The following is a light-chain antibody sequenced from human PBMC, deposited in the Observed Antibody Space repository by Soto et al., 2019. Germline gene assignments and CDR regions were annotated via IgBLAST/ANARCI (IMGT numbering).Light chain of an antibody. CDR1: QSVSSN. V-gene: IGKV3-15*01. CDR3: QQYNNWPLT. Sequence: EIVLTQSPGTLSLSPGERATLSCRASQSVSSNLAWYQQKPGQAPRLLIYGASTRATGIPARFSGSGSGTEFTLTISRLQSEDFAVYYCQQYNNWPLTFGGGTKVEIK. J-gene: IGKJ4*01. CDR2: GAS.